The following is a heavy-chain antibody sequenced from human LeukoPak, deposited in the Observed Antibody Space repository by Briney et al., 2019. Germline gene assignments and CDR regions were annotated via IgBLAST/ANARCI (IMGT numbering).Heavy chain of an antibody. V-gene: IGHV3-74*01. Sequence: GRSLRLSCAASGFTLSNHWIDWVRQPPGKGLVWVSRISTDGTTTIYADSVKGRFTISRDDAKNTLYLQMNSLRAEDTAVYYCARVASSVDDYWGQGTLVTVSS. CDR1: GFTLSNHW. CDR3: ARVASSVDDY. J-gene: IGHJ4*02. D-gene: IGHD6-19*01. CDR2: ISTDGTTT.